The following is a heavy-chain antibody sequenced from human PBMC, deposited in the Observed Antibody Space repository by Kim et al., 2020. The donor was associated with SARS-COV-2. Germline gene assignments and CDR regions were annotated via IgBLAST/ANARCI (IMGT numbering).Heavy chain of an antibody. V-gene: IGHV3-21*01. CDR3: SRCLLIDY. Sequence: GGSLRLSCAASGFTFSPYNMNWVRQAPGKGLEWVSSTTSSRNINYADSVKGRVTISRDNAKNSLYLQLNSLSAEDTAVYYCSRCLLIDYWGQGILVTVSS. CDR2: TTSSRNI. CDR1: GFTFSPYN. J-gene: IGHJ4*02. D-gene: IGHD3-16*01.